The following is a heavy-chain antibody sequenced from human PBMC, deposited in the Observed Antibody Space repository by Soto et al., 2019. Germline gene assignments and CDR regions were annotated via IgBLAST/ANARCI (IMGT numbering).Heavy chain of an antibody. Sequence: ASVKVSCKASGYTFSDHYMHWVRQAPGQGLEWMGWINPKSGVTSYAQKFQGRVTMTRDTSISTAYMDLSRLRSDDTAVYYCAGIMSGTIHSEYWGQGNTVTVSA. V-gene: IGHV1-2*02. CDR1: GYTFSDHY. CDR3: AGIMSGTIHSEY. D-gene: IGHD1-20*01. J-gene: IGHJ4*02. CDR2: INPKSGVT.